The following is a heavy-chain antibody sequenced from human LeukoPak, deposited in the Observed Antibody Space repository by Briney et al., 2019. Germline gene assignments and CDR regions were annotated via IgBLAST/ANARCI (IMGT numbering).Heavy chain of an antibody. CDR3: ARDYADYVGYFFFDY. CDR2: ISGGGGTT. D-gene: IGHD4-17*01. CDR1: GFTFNNYA. Sequence: GGSLRLSCAASGFTFNNYAMNWVRQAPGKGLEWVSSISGGGGTTYYADSAKGRFTISRDNSQNTLYLQMNSPRAEDTAVYYCARDYADYVGYFFFDYWGQGTLVTVSS. J-gene: IGHJ4*02. V-gene: IGHV3-23*01.